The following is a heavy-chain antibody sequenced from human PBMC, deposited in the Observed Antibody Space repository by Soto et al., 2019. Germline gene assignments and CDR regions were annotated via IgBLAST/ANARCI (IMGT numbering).Heavy chain of an antibody. CDR2: IYHSGST. Sequence: QVQLQESGPGLVKPSGTLSLTCAVSGGSISSSNWWSWVRXXPGKGLEWIGEIYHSGSTNYNPSLXXXXXXXXXXXXXXXXXXXXXXXXXXXXXXXXXXXXXXXXXSYDYWGQGTLVTVSS. V-gene: IGHV4-4*02. CDR1: GGSISSSNW. J-gene: IGHJ4*02. CDR3: XXXXXXXXXSYDY. D-gene: IGHD3-10*01.